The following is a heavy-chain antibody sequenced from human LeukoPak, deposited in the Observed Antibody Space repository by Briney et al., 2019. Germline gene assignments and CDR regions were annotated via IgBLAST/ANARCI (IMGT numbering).Heavy chain of an antibody. Sequence: GGSLRLSCAASGFTFSNYWMSWVRHAPGKGLEWVANIKEDGTEQYYVDSVKGRFTISRDNAKNSLYLQMNSLRAEDTAVYYCARDFRSSRGHYYLDVWGKGTTVTVSS. D-gene: IGHD6-13*01. CDR2: IKEDGTEQ. CDR1: GFTFSNYW. J-gene: IGHJ6*03. V-gene: IGHV3-7*01. CDR3: ARDFRSSRGHYYLDV.